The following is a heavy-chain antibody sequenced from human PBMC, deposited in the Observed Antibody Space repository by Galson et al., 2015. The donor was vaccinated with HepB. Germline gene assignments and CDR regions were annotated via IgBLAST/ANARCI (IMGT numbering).Heavy chain of an antibody. J-gene: IGHJ5*02. CDR3: ASAVTIFGVALTFDP. Sequence: SVKVSCKASGYTFTGYYMHWVRQAPGQGLEWMGRINPNSGGTNYAQKFQGRVTMTRDTSISTAYMELSRLRSDDTAVYYCASAVTIFGVALTFDPWGQGTLVTVSS. V-gene: IGHV1-2*06. D-gene: IGHD3-3*01. CDR1: GYTFTGYY. CDR2: INPNSGGT.